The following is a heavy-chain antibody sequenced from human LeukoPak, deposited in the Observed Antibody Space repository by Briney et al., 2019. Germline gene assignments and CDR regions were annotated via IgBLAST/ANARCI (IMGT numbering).Heavy chain of an antibody. CDR1: GGSISSYY. D-gene: IGHD6-13*01. V-gene: IGHV4-4*07. CDR3: AGPGIAAAGTGGSDY. Sequence: SETLSLTCTVSGGSISSYYWSWIRQPAGKGLEWIGRIYTSGSTNYNPSLKSRVTMSVDTSKNQFPLKLSSVTAADTAVYYCAGPGIAAAGTGGSDYWGQGTLVTVSS. CDR2: IYTSGST. J-gene: IGHJ4*02.